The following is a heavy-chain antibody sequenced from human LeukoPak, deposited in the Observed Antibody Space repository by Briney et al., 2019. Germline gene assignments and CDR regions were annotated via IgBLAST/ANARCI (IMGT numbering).Heavy chain of an antibody. CDR1: GFTFNSYT. Sequence: RGSLRLSCAASGFTFNSYTMNWVRQAPGKGQEWVSSISSGSGGSTYYADSVKGRFTISRDNSKNTLYLQMNSLRAEDTAVYYCATRLPGGYDFWSGRRGGGDAFDIWGQGTMVTVSS. CDR3: ATRLPGGYDFWSGRRGGGDAFDI. V-gene: IGHV3-23*01. J-gene: IGHJ3*02. D-gene: IGHD3-3*01. CDR2: ISSGSGGST.